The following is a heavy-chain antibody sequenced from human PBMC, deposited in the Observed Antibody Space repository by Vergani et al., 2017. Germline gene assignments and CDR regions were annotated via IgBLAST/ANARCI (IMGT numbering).Heavy chain of an antibody. D-gene: IGHD3-10*01. V-gene: IGHV1-2*02. J-gene: IGHJ5*01. CDR3: AHSWDFGRRDWFDS. CDR1: ESTSSDYN. CDR2: ISPKTGDP. Sequence: QVQLMQSGPVMKKPGGSMKVSCQASESTSSDYNIHWVRQAPGQGLQWMGWISPKTGDPDYLQRFQDRVTMTTDASTKTVYLKMTRLTSDDTAIYYCAHSWDFGRRDWFDSWGPGTLVTVSS.